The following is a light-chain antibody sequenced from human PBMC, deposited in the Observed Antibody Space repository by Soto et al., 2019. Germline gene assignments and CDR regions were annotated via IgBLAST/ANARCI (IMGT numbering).Light chain of an antibody. CDR2: AAS. CDR1: PDISSY. CDR3: QPLNGSPFT. Sequence: DIQLTQSPSFLSASVGDRVTITCRASPDISSYLAWYQQKPGKAPTLLIYAASTLQSGFPSRFSGSGSGTEFNITIRSLQHEDFASYYCQPLNGSPFTFGPGTTVDIK. J-gene: IGKJ3*01. V-gene: IGKV1-9*01.